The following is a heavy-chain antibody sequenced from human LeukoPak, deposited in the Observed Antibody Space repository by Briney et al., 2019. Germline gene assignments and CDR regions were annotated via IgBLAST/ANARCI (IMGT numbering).Heavy chain of an antibody. CDR1: GFTFSSYS. D-gene: IGHD3-10*01. CDR3: ARDFGITGDV. V-gene: IGHV3-21*01. J-gene: IGHJ6*04. Sequence: PGGSLRLSCAASGFTFSSYSMSWERQAPGKGLEWVSSISSSSSYIYYADSVKGRFTISRDNAKNSLYLQMNSLRAEDTAVYYCARDFGITGDVWGKGTTVTVSS. CDR2: ISSSSSYI.